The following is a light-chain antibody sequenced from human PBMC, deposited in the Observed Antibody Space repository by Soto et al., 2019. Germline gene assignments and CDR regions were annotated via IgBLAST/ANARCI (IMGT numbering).Light chain of an antibody. CDR1: NSNIGSNI. J-gene: IGLJ2*01. V-gene: IGLV1-44*01. CDR2: TNN. CDR3: AAWDDSLNVVV. Sequence: QSVLTQPPSASGTPGQRVTMSCSGSNSNIGSNIVNWYQQLPGTAPKLLIYTNNQRPSGVPDRFSGSKSGTSASLAISGLQSEDEAAYYCAAWDDSLNVVVFGGGTKLTVL.